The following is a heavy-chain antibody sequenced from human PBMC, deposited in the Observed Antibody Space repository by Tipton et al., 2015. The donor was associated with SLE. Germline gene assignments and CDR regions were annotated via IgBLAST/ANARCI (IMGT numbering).Heavy chain of an antibody. Sequence: TLSLTCAVYGVSFSDHYWSWIRQPPGKGLEWIGEINHSGSTNYNPSLKSRVTISVDTSKNQFSLKLNSVTAADTAVYYCATLVGDYESGDYGMDVWGQGTSVTVSS. J-gene: IGHJ6*02. CDR1: GVSFSDHY. CDR2: INHSGST. CDR3: ATLVGDYESGDYGMDV. V-gene: IGHV4-34*01. D-gene: IGHD4-17*01.